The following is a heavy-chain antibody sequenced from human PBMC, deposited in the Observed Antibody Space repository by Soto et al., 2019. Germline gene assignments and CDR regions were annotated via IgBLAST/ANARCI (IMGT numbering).Heavy chain of an antibody. CDR2: IIPIFGTA. V-gene: IGHV1-69*01. CDR3: VRPDHEDSGRSAFDI. Sequence: QVQLVQSGAEVKKPGSSVKVSCRASGGTFSNYAINWVRQAPGQGLEWMGGIIPIFGTADYAHNFQGRVTITADESTNTAYMELSRLRSEGTAVYFCVRPDHEDSGRSAFDIWGQGTMVTVSS. J-gene: IGHJ3*02. D-gene: IGHD1-26*01. CDR1: GGTFSNYA.